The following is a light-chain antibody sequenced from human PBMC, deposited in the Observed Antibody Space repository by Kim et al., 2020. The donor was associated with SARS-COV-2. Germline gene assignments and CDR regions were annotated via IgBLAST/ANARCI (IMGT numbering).Light chain of an antibody. CDR1: NNDVGSYDL. CDR2: DVN. Sequence: QSAPTQPASVSGSPGQSITISCTGTNNDVGSYDLVSWLQQRPGKAPKLMIYDVNKRPSGVSWRFSGSKSGNTASLTISGLQAEDEADYYCCSYAGSHTFYVFGTGTKVTVL. J-gene: IGLJ1*01. V-gene: IGLV2-23*02. CDR3: CSYAGSHTFYV.